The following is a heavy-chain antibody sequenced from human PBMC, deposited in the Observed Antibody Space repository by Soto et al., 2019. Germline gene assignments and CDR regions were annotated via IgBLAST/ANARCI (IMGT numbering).Heavy chain of an antibody. D-gene: IGHD2-2*01. J-gene: IGHJ5*02. CDR3: ARGYCTTTICDPWFDP. Sequence: GESLKISCTGSGYAFTSYWIAWVRQMPGKVLEWMGIIYPGDSDTRYSPSFQGQVTISADKSITAAYLQWSSLKASDTAMYYCARGYCTTTICDPWFDPWGQGXLVTVSS. V-gene: IGHV5-51*01. CDR1: GYAFTSYW. CDR2: IYPGDSDT.